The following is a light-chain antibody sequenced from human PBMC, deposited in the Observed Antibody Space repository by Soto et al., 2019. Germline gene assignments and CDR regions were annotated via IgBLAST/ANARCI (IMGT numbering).Light chain of an antibody. CDR1: QDIRVD. CDR2: AAS. V-gene: IGKV1-6*01. CDR3: LQDYDFPYT. Sequence: AIQMTQSPPSLSASVGDRVIITCRASQDIRVDVGWLQQRPGHAPNLLIYAASTLHTGVPSTFTGSGSGTDVTLTINDLQPEDGATYFWLQDYDFPYTVGQGTKLEI. J-gene: IGKJ2*01.